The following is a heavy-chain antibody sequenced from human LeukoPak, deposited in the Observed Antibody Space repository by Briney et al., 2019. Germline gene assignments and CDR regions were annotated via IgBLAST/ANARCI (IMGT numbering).Heavy chain of an antibody. V-gene: IGHV3-53*01. CDR1: GVTVSSNH. Sequence: GGSLRLSCAASGVTVSSNHMSWVRQAPGKGLEWVSVIYSGGSTDYADSVKGRFTISKDNLKNTLYLQMNTLRAEDTAVYYCARGPAGYNWGQGTLVTVSS. J-gene: IGHJ4*02. CDR3: ARGPAGYN. CDR2: IYSGGST. D-gene: IGHD1-1*01.